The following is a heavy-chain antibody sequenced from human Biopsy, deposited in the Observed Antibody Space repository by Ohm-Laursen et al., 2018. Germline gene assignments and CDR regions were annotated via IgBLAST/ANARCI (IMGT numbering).Heavy chain of an antibody. CDR3: AFIVEPIATGEKDYYHYFGLDV. V-gene: IGHV1-69*06. CDR2: IIPMFPTT. Sequence: SSVNVSCKASGGSFTNYAVNWVRQAPGQGLEWVGEIIPMFPTTNYAQKFQGRVTITADKFRSTAYMEMNSLSSEDTAIYYCAFIVEPIATGEKDYYHYFGLDVWGQGTRVSVSS. D-gene: IGHD2-21*01. CDR1: GGSFTNYA. J-gene: IGHJ6*02.